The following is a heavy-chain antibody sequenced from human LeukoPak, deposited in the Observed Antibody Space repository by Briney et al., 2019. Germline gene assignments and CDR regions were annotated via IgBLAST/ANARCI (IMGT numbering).Heavy chain of an antibody. Sequence: GSSVKVSCKASGGTFSSYAISWVRQAPGQGLEWMGRIIPILGIANYAQKFQGRVTITAEKSTSTAYMELSSLRSEDTAVYYCARAIDGVVVAATSLDPWGQGTLVTVSS. CDR2: IIPILGIA. CDR3: ARAIDGVVVAATSLDP. D-gene: IGHD2-15*01. V-gene: IGHV1-69*04. CDR1: GGTFSSYA. J-gene: IGHJ5*02.